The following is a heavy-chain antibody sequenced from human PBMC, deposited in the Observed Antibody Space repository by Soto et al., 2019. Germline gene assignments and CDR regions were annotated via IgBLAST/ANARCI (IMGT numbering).Heavy chain of an antibody. CDR1: GGSFSGYY. CDR3: ARAPGYCSSTSCSHYYYYYGMDV. Sequence: TSETLSLTCAVYGGSFSGYYWSWIRQPPGKGLEWIGEINHSGSTNYNPSLKSRVTISVDTSKNQFSLKLSSVTAADTAVYYCARAPGYCSSTSCSHYYYYYGMDVWGQGTTVT. CDR2: INHSGST. V-gene: IGHV4-34*01. J-gene: IGHJ6*02. D-gene: IGHD2-2*01.